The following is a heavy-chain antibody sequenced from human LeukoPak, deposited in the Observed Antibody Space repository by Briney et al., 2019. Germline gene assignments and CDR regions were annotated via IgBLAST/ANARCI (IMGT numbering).Heavy chain of an antibody. V-gene: IGHV1-69*13. Sequence: SVKVSCKASGGTFSSYTISWVRQAPGQGLEWMGGIIPIFGTANYAQKFQGRVTITADESTSTAYMELSSLRSEDTAVYYCARQPRGTATDYYYYYYMDVWGKGTTVTVSS. D-gene: IGHD5-18*01. J-gene: IGHJ6*03. CDR3: ARQPRGTATDYYYYYYMDV. CDR1: GGTFSSYT. CDR2: IIPIFGTA.